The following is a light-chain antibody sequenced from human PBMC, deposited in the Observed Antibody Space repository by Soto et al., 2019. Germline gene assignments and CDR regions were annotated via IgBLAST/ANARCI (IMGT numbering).Light chain of an antibody. CDR3: QQYGSSPQT. V-gene: IGKV3-20*01. CDR1: QSVSSSY. CDR2: GAS. J-gene: IGKJ3*01. Sequence: EIVLTQSPGTLSLSPGERATLSCRASQSVSSSYLAWYQQKPGQAPRLLIYGASSRATGIPDRFSGSVSGTDFTLTISRLEPEDLAVYYCQQYGSSPQTFGAGTKVDIK.